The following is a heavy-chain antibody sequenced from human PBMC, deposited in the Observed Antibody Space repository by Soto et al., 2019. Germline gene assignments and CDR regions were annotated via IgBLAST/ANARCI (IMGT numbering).Heavy chain of an antibody. CDR1: GFAFSNAW. CDR3: TTDSYTSVIVVRFDY. CDR2: IKSKGQGGTT. D-gene: IGHD3-22*01. V-gene: IGHV3-15*07. J-gene: IGHJ4*01. Sequence: EVQLVESGGGLVKPGGSLRLSCAASGFAFSNAWINWVRQAPGKGLEWVGRIKSKGQGGTTDFAAPVRGRFAISRDDSRNLVYMQMNSLNTEDTAVYYCTTDSYTSVIVVRFDYWGHGTLVTVSS.